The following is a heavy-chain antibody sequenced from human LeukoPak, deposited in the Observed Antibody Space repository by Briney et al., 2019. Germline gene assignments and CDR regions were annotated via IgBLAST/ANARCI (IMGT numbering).Heavy chain of an antibody. D-gene: IGHD3-10*01. Sequence: SETLSLTCTVSGGSISSYYWSWIRQPPGKGPEWIGYIYYSGSTNYNPSLKSRVTISVDTSKNQFSLKLSSVTAAGTAVYYCARGGGSGSYYFGSYYYYYMDVWGKGTTVTVSS. CDR3: ARGGGSGSYYFGSYYYYYMDV. CDR1: GGSISSYY. V-gene: IGHV4-59*01. CDR2: IYYSGST. J-gene: IGHJ6*03.